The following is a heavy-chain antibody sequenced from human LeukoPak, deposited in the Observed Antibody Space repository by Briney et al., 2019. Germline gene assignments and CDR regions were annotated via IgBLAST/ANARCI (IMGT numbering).Heavy chain of an antibody. V-gene: IGHV1-46*01. CDR3: ARVSPSHYYGSETGFDY. D-gene: IGHD3-10*01. CDR2: INPSGGST. CDR1: GYTFTSYY. Sequence: ASVKVSCKASGYTFTSYYMHWVRQAPGQGLEWMGIINPSGGSTSYAKKFQGRVTMTRDTSTSTVYMELSSLRSEDTAVYYCARVSPSHYYGSETGFDYWGQGTLVTVSS. J-gene: IGHJ4*02.